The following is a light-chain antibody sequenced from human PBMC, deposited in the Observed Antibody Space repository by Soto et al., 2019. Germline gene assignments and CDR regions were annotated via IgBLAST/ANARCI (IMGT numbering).Light chain of an antibody. J-gene: IGLJ1*01. V-gene: IGLV1-51*01. CDR3: GTWDSSLTTSYV. Sequence: QSVLTQPPSVSAAPGQKVIISCSGSSSKIGDTHVSWYQQLPGTAPKVLIYENNKRPSGIPDRFSGSKSGTSATLGITGLQTGDEADYYCGTWDSSLTTSYVFGTGTNLTVL. CDR1: SSKIGDTH. CDR2: ENN.